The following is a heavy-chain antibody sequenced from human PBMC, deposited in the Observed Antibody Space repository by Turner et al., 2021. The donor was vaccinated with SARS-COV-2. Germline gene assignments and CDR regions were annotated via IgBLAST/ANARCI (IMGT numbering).Heavy chain of an antibody. CDR2: IKQDGSEK. D-gene: IGHD6-13*01. Sequence: EVQLVESGGGSVQRGGSLRPSCAASGFTFSIYWVSWVRQAPGKGLEWVDNIKQDGSEKYYGDSMKGRFTISRDNAKNSLYLQMNSLGAEDTAVYYCARVPSSSWYFDYWGQGTLVTVSS. CDR3: ARVPSSSWYFDY. CDR1: GFTFSIYW. J-gene: IGHJ4*02. V-gene: IGHV3-7*01.